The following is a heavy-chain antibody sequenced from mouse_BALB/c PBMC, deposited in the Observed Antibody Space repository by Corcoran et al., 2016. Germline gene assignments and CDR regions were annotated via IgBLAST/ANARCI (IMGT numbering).Heavy chain of an antibody. D-gene: IGHD2-3*01. Sequence: QIQLVQSGPELKKPGETVKISCKASGYTFTNYGMNWVKQAPGKGLKWMGWINTYTGEPTYADDFKGRFAFSLETSASTAYLQINNPKNEDTATYFCARRGYYETAWFAYWGQGTLVTVSA. CDR1: GYTFTNYG. CDR3: ARRGYYETAWFAY. J-gene: IGHJ3*01. V-gene: IGHV9-3-1*01. CDR2: INTYTGEP.